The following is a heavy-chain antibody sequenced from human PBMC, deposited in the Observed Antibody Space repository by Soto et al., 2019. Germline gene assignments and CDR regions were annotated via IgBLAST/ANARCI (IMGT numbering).Heavy chain of an antibody. CDR2: IWYDGSNK. J-gene: IGHJ2*01. V-gene: IGHV3-33*01. CDR1: GFTFSSYG. Sequence: QVQLVESGGGVVQPGRSLRLSCAASGFTFSSYGMHWVRQAPGKGLEWVAVIWYDGSNKYYADSVKGRFTISRDNSKNTVYLQMNSRRAEDTAVYYCARGAVTTSGGGDWYFDLWGRGTLVTVSS. D-gene: IGHD4-17*01. CDR3: ARGAVTTSGGGDWYFDL.